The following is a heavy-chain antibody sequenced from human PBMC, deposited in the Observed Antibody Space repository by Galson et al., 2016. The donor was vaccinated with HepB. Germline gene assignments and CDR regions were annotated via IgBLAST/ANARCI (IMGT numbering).Heavy chain of an antibody. CDR3: VRDSQINWFYL. Sequence: ETLSLTCSVTGDSISGSAYYWGWIRQPPGKGLEWIGTISYTGGTSYNPSLKSRVAISVDTTKNHFSLELTSVTAADTAVYFCVRDSQINWFYLWGQGTRVTVSS. CDR2: ISYTGGT. CDR1: GDSISGSAYY. J-gene: IGHJ5*02. V-gene: IGHV4-39*02.